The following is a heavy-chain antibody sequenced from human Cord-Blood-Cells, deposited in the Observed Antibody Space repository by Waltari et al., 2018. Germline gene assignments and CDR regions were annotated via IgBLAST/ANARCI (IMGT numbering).Heavy chain of an antibody. Sequence: QVQLQQWGAGLLKPSETLSLTCAVYGGSFSGYYWSWIRQPPGKGLEWIGEINHSGSTNNNPSLKIRVTISVDTSKNQFSLKLSSVTAADTAVYYCARLIVGATSHFDYWGQGTLVTVSS. CDR1: GGSFSGYY. J-gene: IGHJ4*02. CDR3: ARLIVGATSHFDY. CDR2: INHSGST. D-gene: IGHD1-26*01. V-gene: IGHV4-34*01.